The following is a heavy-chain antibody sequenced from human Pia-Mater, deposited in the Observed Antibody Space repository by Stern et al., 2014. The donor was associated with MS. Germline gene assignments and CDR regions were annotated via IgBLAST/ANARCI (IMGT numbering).Heavy chain of an antibody. CDR3: SRDADGYSLVFGY. CDR1: GGSISSAEYY. J-gene: IGHJ4*02. CDR2: IHYSGTT. D-gene: IGHD5-24*01. V-gene: IGHV4-30-4*01. Sequence: QLQLQESGPGLVKPSQTLALTCAVTGGSISSAEYYWSWIRQSPGKGREWNGYIHYSGTTYYNPSLKSRVTISVDTSKNQFSLKLRSVTAADTAVYYCSRDADGYSLVFGYWGRGTLVTVSS.